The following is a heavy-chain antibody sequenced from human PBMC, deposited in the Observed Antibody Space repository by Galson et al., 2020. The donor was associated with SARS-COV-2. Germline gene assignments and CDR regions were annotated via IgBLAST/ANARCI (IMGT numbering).Heavy chain of an antibody. D-gene: IGHD6-19*01. CDR1: GGSISSCY. V-gene: IGHV4-59*01. Sequence: SETLSLTCTVSGGSISSCYWSWIRQPPGKGLEWIGYIYYSGSTNYNPSLKSRVTISVDTSKNQFSLKLSSVTAADTAVYYCARDGSSGWFQNFDYWGQGTLVTVSS. CDR2: IYYSGST. CDR3: ARDGSSGWFQNFDY. J-gene: IGHJ4*02.